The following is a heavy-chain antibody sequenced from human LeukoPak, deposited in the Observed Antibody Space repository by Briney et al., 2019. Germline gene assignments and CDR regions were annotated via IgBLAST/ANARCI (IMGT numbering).Heavy chain of an antibody. Sequence: GGSLRLSCAASGFTFDDYTMHWVRQAPGKGLDWVSYISGSSPTIHYADSVKGRFTISRDKAKNSPYLQMNSLRAEDTAVYYCARSAHYGDYYFDYWGQGTLVTVSS. J-gene: IGHJ4*02. CDR3: ARSAHYGDYYFDY. CDR1: GFTFDDYT. D-gene: IGHD4-17*01. CDR2: ISGSSPTI. V-gene: IGHV3-48*01.